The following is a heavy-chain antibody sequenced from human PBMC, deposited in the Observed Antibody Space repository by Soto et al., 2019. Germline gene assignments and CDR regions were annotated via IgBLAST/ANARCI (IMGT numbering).Heavy chain of an antibody. CDR2: IIPMFGTA. V-gene: IGHV1-69*13. CDR3: AKDRPRLTQNFYEIA. J-gene: IGHJ5*02. Sequence: SVKVSCKAPGGTFSTYAISWVRQAPGQGLEWMGGIIPMFGTANYAQRFQDRVTITADESTNTAYMELSSLRPDDTAVYYCAKDRPRLTQNFYEIAWGQGTQVTVSS. D-gene: IGHD3-22*01. CDR1: GGTFSTYA.